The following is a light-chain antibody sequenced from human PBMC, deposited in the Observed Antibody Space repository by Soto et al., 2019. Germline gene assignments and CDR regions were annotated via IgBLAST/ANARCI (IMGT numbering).Light chain of an antibody. Sequence: DIQMTQSPASLSASVGDRVTITCRASQDIGTTVNWYQQKPMKAPKLLIYDASTLETGVPVRFSGSGTGPTFTFTIGRLQPDDIATDCCQEYRGLPPFTFGGGTKVEI. J-gene: IGKJ4*02. CDR3: QEYRGLPPFT. CDR2: DAS. CDR1: QDIGTT. V-gene: IGKV1-33*01.